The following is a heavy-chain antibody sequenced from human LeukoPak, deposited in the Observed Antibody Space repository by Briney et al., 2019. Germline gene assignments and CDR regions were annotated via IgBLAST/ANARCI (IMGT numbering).Heavy chain of an antibody. D-gene: IGHD1-26*01. J-gene: IGHJ5*02. Sequence: SETLSLTCTVSGYSISSGYYWGWIRQPPGKGLEWIGSIYHSGSTYYNPSLKSRVTISVDTSKNQFSLKLSSVTAADTAVYYCARQAAGGSYYPDWFDPWGQGTLVTVSS. CDR3: ARQAAGGSYYPDWFDP. CDR1: GYSISSGYY. CDR2: IYHSGST. V-gene: IGHV4-38-2*02.